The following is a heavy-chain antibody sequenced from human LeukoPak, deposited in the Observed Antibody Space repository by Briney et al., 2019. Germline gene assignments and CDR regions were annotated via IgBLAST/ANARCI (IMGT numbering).Heavy chain of an antibody. Sequence: GGSLRLSCAASGFTFSSYSMNWVRQAPGKGLEWVSSISSSSSYIYYADSVKGRFTISRDNAKNSLYLQMNSLRAEDTAVYYCARGIAVAGTETYYYGMDAWGQGTTVTVSS. CDR1: GFTFSSYS. J-gene: IGHJ6*02. V-gene: IGHV3-21*01. CDR2: ISSSSSYI. CDR3: ARGIAVAGTETYYYGMDA. D-gene: IGHD6-19*01.